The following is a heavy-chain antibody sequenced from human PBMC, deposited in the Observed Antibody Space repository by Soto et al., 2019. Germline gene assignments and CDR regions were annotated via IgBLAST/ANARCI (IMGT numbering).Heavy chain of an antibody. CDR2: ISYSGST. CDR1: GGSINNYF. D-gene: IGHD2-15*01. J-gene: IGHJ3*02. CDR3: ARSRYCSGGSCYGPEAFDI. V-gene: IGHV4-59*12. Sequence: TSETLSLTCTVSGGSINNYFWSWIRQPPEKGLEWIGYISYSGSTSYNPSLKSRVTISVDTSKNQFSLKLSSVTAADTAVYYCARSRYCSGGSCYGPEAFDIWGQGTMVTVSS.